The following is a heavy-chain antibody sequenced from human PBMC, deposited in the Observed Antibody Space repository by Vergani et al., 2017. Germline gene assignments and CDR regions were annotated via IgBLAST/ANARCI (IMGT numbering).Heavy chain of an antibody. CDR2: ISGSGGST. D-gene: IGHD4-17*01. J-gene: IGHJ4*02. CDR3: AKDWGVRHGDYVSTQLFDY. V-gene: IGHV3-23*01. Sequence: EVQLLESGGGLVQPGGSLRLSCAASGFTFSSYAMSWVRQAPGKGLEWVSAISGSGGSTYYADSVKGRFTISRDNSKNTLYLQMNSLRAEDTAVYYCAKDWGVRHGDYVSTQLFDYWGQGTLVTVSS. CDR1: GFTFSSYA.